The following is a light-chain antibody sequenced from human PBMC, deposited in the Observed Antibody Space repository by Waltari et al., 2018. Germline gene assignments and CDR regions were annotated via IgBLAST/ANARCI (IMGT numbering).Light chain of an antibody. CDR3: QQSYKTPFT. J-gene: IGKJ3*01. CDR1: QSIYTS. Sequence: DIQMTQSPSSLSASVGDSVTITCRASQSIYTSLIWYQQKPGRAPKLLIFAASTLQSGVPSRFSGSGSGTDFTLTISSLQSEDFATYYCQQSYKTPFTFGPGTKVGFK. CDR2: AAS. V-gene: IGKV1-39*01.